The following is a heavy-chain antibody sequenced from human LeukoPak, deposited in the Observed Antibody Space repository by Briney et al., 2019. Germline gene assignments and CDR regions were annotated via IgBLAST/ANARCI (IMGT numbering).Heavy chain of an antibody. CDR3: ARASGYSSSWNRYYYYGMDV. J-gene: IGHJ6*02. CDR2: ISISGSTI. CDR1: GFTFSDYY. Sequence: GGSLRLSCAASGFTFSDYYMRWIRQPPGKGLEWVSYISISGSTIYYADSVKGRFTISRDNAKNSLYLQMNSLRAEDTAVYYCARASGYSSSWNRYYYYGMDVWGQGTTVTVSS. V-gene: IGHV3-11*01. D-gene: IGHD6-13*01.